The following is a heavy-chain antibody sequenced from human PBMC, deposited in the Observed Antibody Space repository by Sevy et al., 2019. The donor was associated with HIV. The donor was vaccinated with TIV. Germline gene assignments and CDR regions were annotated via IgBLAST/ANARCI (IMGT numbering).Heavy chain of an antibody. CDR1: GFTFSSYG. CDR2: ISYDGSNK. J-gene: IGHJ4*02. Sequence: GGSLRLSCAASGFTFSSYGMHWVRQAPGKGLEWVAVISYDGSNKYYADSVKGRFTISRDNSKNPLYLQMNSLGAEDTAVYYCATAEFGDVGFDYWGQGTLVTVSS. CDR3: ATAEFGDVGFDY. D-gene: IGHD3-16*01. V-gene: IGHV3-30*03.